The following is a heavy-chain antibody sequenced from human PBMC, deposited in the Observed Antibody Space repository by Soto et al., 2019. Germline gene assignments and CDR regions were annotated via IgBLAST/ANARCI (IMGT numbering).Heavy chain of an antibody. Sequence: SVTLSPTWTVSGGSIISCFGSWIRQTPGKGLEWIGYIYYSGSTNYNPSLKSRVTISVDTSKNQFSLKLSSVTAADTAVYYCARDLGYYDFWSGYYRDYYYYGMDVWGQGTTVNLSS. CDR1: GGSIISCF. V-gene: IGHV4-59*01. J-gene: IGHJ6*02. D-gene: IGHD3-3*01. CDR3: ARDLGYYDFWSGYYRDYYYYGMDV. CDR2: IYYSGST.